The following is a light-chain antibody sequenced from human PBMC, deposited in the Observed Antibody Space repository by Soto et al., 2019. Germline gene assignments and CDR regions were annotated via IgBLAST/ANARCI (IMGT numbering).Light chain of an antibody. CDR3: CSYVGRYSWV. CDR2: DVS. J-gene: IGLJ3*02. Sequence: QSALTQPRSVSGSPGQSVTISCTGTSSDVGYYNYVSWYQQHPGKAPKLMIYDVSERPSGVPDRFSGSKSGNTASLTISGLQVEDEAEYYCCSYVGRYSWVFGGGTKLTVL. V-gene: IGLV2-11*01. CDR1: SSDVGYYNY.